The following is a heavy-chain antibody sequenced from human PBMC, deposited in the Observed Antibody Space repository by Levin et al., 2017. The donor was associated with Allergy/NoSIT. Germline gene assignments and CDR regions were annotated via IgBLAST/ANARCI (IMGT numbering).Heavy chain of an antibody. CDR2: IYLSGST. D-gene: IGHD5-18*01. V-gene: IGHV4-30-2*01. CDR1: GGSISSGGYS. Sequence: SETLSLTCAVSGGSISSGGYSWRWLRPPPGKGLEWIGNIYLSGSTNDNPSLKSRVTMSVDRSKNQFSLKLSYVTAADTAVYYCARVAGYSYGYYFDYWGPGTLVTVSS. J-gene: IGHJ4*02. CDR3: ARVAGYSYGYYFDY.